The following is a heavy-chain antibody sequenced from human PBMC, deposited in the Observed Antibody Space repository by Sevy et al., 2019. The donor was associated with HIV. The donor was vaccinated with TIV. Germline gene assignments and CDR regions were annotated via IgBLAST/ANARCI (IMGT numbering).Heavy chain of an antibody. Sequence: SETLSLTCTVSGYSISSGYYWGWIRQPPGKGLEWIGSIYHSGSTYYNPSLKSRVTISVDTSKNQFSLKLISVTAADTAEYYCARDRLLWFGEDLDGFDPWGQGTLVTVSS. CDR2: IYHSGST. CDR3: ARDRLLWFGEDLDGFDP. CDR1: GYSISSGYY. J-gene: IGHJ5*02. V-gene: IGHV4-38-2*02. D-gene: IGHD3-10*01.